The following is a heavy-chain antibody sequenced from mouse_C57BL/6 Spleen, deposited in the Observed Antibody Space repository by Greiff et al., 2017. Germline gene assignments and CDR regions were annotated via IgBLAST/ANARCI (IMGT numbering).Heavy chain of an antibody. CDR1: GYTFTSYG. V-gene: IGHV1-81*01. CDR2: IYPRSGNT. CDR3: SRSTTVVVRDFDY. D-gene: IGHD1-1*01. Sequence: QVQLQQSGAELARPGASVKLSCKASGYTFTSYGISWVKQRTGQGLEWIGEIYPRSGNTYYNEKFKGKATLTADKSSSTAYMELRSLTSEDSAVYFCSRSTTVVVRDFDYWGQGTTLTVSS. J-gene: IGHJ2*01.